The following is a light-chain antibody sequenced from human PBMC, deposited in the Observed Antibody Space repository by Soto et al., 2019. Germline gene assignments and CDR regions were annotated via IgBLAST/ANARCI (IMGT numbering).Light chain of an antibody. CDR3: QQRSDWPWT. CDR2: EAS. CDR1: QSVSSY. Sequence: EIVLTQSPATLSLSPGXRATLSCRASQSVSSYLAWYQQKPGQAPRLLMYEASTRATGIPARFSGGGSGTDFTLTISSLEPEDFAVYYCQQRSDWPWTFGQGTKVDI. J-gene: IGKJ1*01. V-gene: IGKV3-11*01.